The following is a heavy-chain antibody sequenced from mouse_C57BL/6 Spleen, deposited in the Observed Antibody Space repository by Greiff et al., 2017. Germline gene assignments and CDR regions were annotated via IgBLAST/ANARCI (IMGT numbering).Heavy chain of an antibody. J-gene: IGHJ2*01. Sequence: EVKLVESGEGLVKPGGSLKLSCAASGFTFSSYAMSWVRQTPEKRLEWVAYISSGGDYIYYADTVKGRFTISRDNARNTLYLQMSSLKSEDTAMYYCTRDRRDQYYFDYWGQGTTLTVSS. D-gene: IGHD2-14*01. CDR2: ISSGGDYI. V-gene: IGHV5-9-1*02. CDR1: GFTFSSYA. CDR3: TRDRRDQYYFDY.